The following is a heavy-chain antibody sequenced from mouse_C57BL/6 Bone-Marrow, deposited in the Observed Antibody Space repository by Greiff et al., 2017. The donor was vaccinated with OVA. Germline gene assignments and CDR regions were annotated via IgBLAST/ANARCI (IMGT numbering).Heavy chain of an antibody. CDR3: ARQELGLYAMDY. CDR1: GFTFSDYY. CDR2: ISNGGGST. D-gene: IGHD4-1*01. V-gene: IGHV5-12*01. J-gene: IGHJ4*01. Sequence: EVQLVESGGGLVQPGGSLKLSCAASGFTFSDYYMYWVRQTPEKRLEWVAYISNGGGSTYYPDTVKGRFTISRDNAKNTLNLQMSRLKSEDTAVYYCARQELGLYAMDYWGQGTSVTVSS.